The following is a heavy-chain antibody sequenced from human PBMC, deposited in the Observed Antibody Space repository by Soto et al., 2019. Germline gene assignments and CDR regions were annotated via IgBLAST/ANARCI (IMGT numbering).Heavy chain of an antibody. CDR3: TKGGYCSGGSCYPPYYYYYGMDV. Sequence: EVQLVESGGGLVKPGGSLRLSCAASGFTFSNAWMSWVRQAPGKGLEWVGRIKSKTDGGTTDYAAPVKGRFTISRDDSKNTLYLQMNSLKTEDTAVYYCTKGGYCSGGSCYPPYYYYYGMDVWGQGTTVTVSS. V-gene: IGHV3-15*01. CDR2: IKSKTDGGTT. J-gene: IGHJ6*02. CDR1: GFTFSNAW. D-gene: IGHD2-15*01.